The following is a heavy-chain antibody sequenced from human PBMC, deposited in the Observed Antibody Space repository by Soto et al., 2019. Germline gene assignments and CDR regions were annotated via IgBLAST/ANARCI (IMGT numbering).Heavy chain of an antibody. CDR2: INTNTGNP. Sequence: ASVKVSCKASGYTFTSYAMNWVRQAPGQGLEWMGWINTNTGNPTYAQGFTGRFVFSLDTSVSTAYLQICSLKAEDTAVYYCARDRGYYDFWSGYFDVRDYYYGMDVWGQGTTVTV. D-gene: IGHD3-3*01. CDR3: ARDRGYYDFWSGYFDVRDYYYGMDV. CDR1: GYTFTSYA. J-gene: IGHJ6*02. V-gene: IGHV7-4-1*01.